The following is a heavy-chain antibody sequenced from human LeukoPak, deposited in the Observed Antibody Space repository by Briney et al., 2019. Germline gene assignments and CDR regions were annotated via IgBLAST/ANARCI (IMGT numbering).Heavy chain of an antibody. J-gene: IGHJ4*02. CDR1: GLIFSRYW. Sequence: PGGSLRLSCAASGLIFSRYWMHWVRQAPGKGLVWVSRINNDGSSTIYADSVKGRFTISRDNAKNTLYLQMNSLRAEDTAVYYCAREKYGDHFDYWGQGTLVTVSS. CDR2: INNDGSST. V-gene: IGHV3-74*01. CDR3: AREKYGDHFDY. D-gene: IGHD4-17*01.